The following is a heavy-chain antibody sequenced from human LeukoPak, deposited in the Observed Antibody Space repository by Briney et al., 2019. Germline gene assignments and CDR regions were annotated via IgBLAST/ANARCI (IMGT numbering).Heavy chain of an antibody. CDR2: IRNTANNYAT. D-gene: IGHD2-2*01. V-gene: IGHV3-73*01. CDR1: VFTFSGST. J-gene: IGHJ4*02. CDR3: TAYCLGTSCHSSVDS. Sequence: GGSLNLSRAVSVFTFSGSTMHWVRGASGTGREGVGGIRNTANNYATAYAAPLKGRFTISRDDSKSTAYLQMNSLRTVDTAVYYCTAYCLGTSCHSSVDSWGQGTLVTVSS.